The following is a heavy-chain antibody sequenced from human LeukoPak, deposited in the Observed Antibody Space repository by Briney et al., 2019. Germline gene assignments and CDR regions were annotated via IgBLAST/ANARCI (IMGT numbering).Heavy chain of an antibody. CDR1: GGSISSSSYY. V-gene: IGHV4-61*02. Sequence: SQTLSLTCTVSGGSISSSSYYWSWIRQPAGKGLEWIGRIYTSGSTNYNPSLKSRVTISVDTSKNRFSLNLGSVTAADTAVYYCARLIVPPTRPIDYWGQGTLVTVSS. J-gene: IGHJ4*02. CDR2: IYTSGST. D-gene: IGHD2/OR15-2a*01. CDR3: ARLIVPPTRPIDY.